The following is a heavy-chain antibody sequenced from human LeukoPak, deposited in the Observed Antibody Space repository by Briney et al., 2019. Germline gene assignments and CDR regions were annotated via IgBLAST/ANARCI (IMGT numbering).Heavy chain of an antibody. CDR1: GFTFGDYA. CDR3: TTTVVTTYYYYYMDV. D-gene: IGHD4-23*01. V-gene: IGHV3-49*04. Sequence: GGSLRLSCTPSGFTFGDYAMSWVRQAPGEGLEWVGFIRSKAYGGTTEYAASVKGRFTISRDDSQSIAYLQMNSLKTEDTAVYYCTTTVVTTYYYYYMDVWGKGTTVTVSS. CDR2: IRSKAYGGTT. J-gene: IGHJ6*03.